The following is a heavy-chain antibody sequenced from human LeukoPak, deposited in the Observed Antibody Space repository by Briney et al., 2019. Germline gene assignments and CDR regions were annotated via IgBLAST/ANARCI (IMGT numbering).Heavy chain of an antibody. CDR1: GFTFSSYS. Sequence: GGSLRLSCAASGFTFSSYSMNWVRQAPGKGLEWVSYISSSSCTIYYADSVKGRFTISRDNAKNSLYLQMNSLRAEDTALYYCAKLAYGDYGWFDYWGQGTLVTVSS. CDR3: AKLAYGDYGWFDY. V-gene: IGHV3-48*04. J-gene: IGHJ4*02. CDR2: ISSSSCTI. D-gene: IGHD4-17*01.